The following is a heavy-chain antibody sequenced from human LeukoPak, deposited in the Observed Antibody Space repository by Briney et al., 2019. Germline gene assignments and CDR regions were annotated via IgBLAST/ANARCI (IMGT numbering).Heavy chain of an antibody. Sequence: GGSLRLSCAASGFTFSSYSMNWVRQAPGKGLEWVSYISISSGIIYYADAVKGRFTISRDNAKNSLYLQMNSLRAEDTAVYYCARVYRRYFDYWGQGTLVTVSS. D-gene: IGHD1-14*01. J-gene: IGHJ4*02. CDR1: GFTFSSYS. CDR2: ISISSGII. V-gene: IGHV3-48*01. CDR3: ARVYRRYFDY.